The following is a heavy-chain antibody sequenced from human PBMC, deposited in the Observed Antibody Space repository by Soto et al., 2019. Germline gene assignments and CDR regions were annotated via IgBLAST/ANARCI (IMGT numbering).Heavy chain of an antibody. CDR1: GYTFTSYA. V-gene: IGHV1-3*01. CDR3: ARDTGIYWYFDL. Sequence: ASVKVSCKASGYTFTSYAMHWVRQAPGQRLEWMGWINAGNGNTKYSQKFQGRVTITRDTSASTAYMELSSLRSEDTAVYYCARDTGIYWYFDLWGRGTLVTVSS. J-gene: IGHJ2*01. D-gene: IGHD1-20*01. CDR2: INAGNGNT.